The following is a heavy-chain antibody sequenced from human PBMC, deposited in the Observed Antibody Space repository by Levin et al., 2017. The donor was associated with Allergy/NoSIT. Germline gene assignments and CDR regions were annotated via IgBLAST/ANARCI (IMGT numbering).Heavy chain of an antibody. J-gene: IGHJ6*02. D-gene: IGHD3-10*01. CDR3: ARDSGMDV. V-gene: IGHV3-21*01. CDR2: ISTSSGSYE. Sequence: KTGGSLRLSCAASGFRFNNYGMNWVRQAPGKGLEWVSSISTSSGSYEYYADAVKGRFTISRDNAKNSLYLQMNSLRGEDTAVYYCARDSGMDVWGQGTTVTVSS. CDR1: GFRFNNYG.